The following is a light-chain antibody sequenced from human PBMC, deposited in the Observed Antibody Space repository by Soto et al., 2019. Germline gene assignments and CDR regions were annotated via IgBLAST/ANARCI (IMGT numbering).Light chain of an antibody. V-gene: IGKV3-20*01. CDR1: QRVSSSY. CDR3: QQYVSSPRT. J-gene: IGKJ1*01. CDR2: GAS. Sequence: EIGLTQAPGALSLAPGERAILDCGARQRVSSSYLAWYQQKPGQAPRLRIDGASTRSTGIPAQFSCSWSWPDFTLNIRSLEHADFAVYSCQQYVSSPRTFGHRTKVQIK.